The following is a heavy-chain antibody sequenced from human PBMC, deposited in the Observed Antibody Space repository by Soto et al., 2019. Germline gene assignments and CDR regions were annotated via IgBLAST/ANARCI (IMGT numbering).Heavy chain of an antibody. D-gene: IGHD1-26*01. V-gene: IGHV3-7*04. Sequence: PGGSLRLSCAAYGFTFNNYWMSWVRQAPGKGLEWVANIKQDGSEKYYVDSVKGRFTISRDNAKKSLYLQLISLRAEDTAVYYCARDSFGSYYPDWGQGTLVTVSS. J-gene: IGHJ4*02. CDR2: IKQDGSEK. CDR1: GFTFNNYW. CDR3: ARDSFGSYYPD.